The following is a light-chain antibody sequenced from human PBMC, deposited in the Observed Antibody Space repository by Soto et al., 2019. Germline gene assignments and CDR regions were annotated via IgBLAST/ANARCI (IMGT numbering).Light chain of an antibody. J-gene: IGLJ1*01. CDR2: EVN. CDR3: SSYAGSSNV. V-gene: IGLV2-8*01. Sequence: QSVLTQPPSASGSPGQLVAISCTETSSDVGGYNYVSWYQQHPGKAPKLMIYEVNKRPSGVPDRFSGSKSGNTASLTVSGLRAEDEADYYCSSYAGSSNVFGPGTKLTVL. CDR1: SSDVGGYNY.